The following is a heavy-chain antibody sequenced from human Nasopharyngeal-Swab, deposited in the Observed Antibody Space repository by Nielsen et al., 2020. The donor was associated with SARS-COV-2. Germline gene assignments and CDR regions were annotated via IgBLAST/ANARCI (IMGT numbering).Heavy chain of an antibody. D-gene: IGHD3-10*01. V-gene: IGHV4-39*07. CDR2: IYYSGST. Sequence: GSLRLSCTVSGGSISSSSYYWGWIRQPPGKGLEWIGSIYYSGSTYYNPSLKSRVTISVDTSKNQFSLKLSSVTAADTAVYYCARDPRMVQGVILYNWFDPWGQGTLVTVSS. CDR3: ARDPRMVQGVILYNWFDP. CDR1: GGSISSSSYY. J-gene: IGHJ5*02.